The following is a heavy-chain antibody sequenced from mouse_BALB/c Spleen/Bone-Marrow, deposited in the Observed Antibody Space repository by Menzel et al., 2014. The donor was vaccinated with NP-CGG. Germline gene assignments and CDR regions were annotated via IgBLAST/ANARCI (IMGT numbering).Heavy chain of an antibody. CDR3: VRRGNGIYAMDY. J-gene: IGHJ4*01. V-gene: IGHV5-15*02. Sequence: EVKLMESGGGLVQPGGSRKLSCAASGFTFSEYGMAWVRQAPGKGPEWVAFISSLASSIYYAGSVTGRFTLSRENAKNTLYLEMTSLRSEDTAMYFCVRRGNGIYAMDYWGQGTSVTVSS. CDR1: GFTFSEYG. CDR2: ISSLASSI.